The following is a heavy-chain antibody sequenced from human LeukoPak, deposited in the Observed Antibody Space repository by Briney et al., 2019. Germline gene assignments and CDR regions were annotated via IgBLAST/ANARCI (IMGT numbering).Heavy chain of an antibody. CDR2: IYYSGST. Sequence: SETLSLTCTVSGGSISSSSYYWGWIRQPPGKGLEWIGSIYYSGSTYYNPSLKSRVTISVDTSKNQFSLKLRSVTAADTAVFXCARVEYADYAFDIWGQGTMVTVSS. CDR3: ARVEYADYAFDI. J-gene: IGHJ3*02. V-gene: IGHV4-39*07. D-gene: IGHD4-17*01. CDR1: GGSISSSSYY.